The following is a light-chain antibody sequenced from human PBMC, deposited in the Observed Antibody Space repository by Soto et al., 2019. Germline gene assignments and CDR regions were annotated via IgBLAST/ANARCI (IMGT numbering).Light chain of an antibody. CDR2: DSS. Sequence: EIVLTQSPATLSLSPGEVATLSCRASQYISSYLAWYQHKPGQAPRLLIYDSSTRPTGIPGRFSGRGSGTDFTLTIDRLEPEDFAVFYCQQYGSSPLTFGQGTKVDIK. J-gene: IGKJ1*01. V-gene: IGKV3-20*01. CDR1: QYISSY. CDR3: QQYGSSPLT.